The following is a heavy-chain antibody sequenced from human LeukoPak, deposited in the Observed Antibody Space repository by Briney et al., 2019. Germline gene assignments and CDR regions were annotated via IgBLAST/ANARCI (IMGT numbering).Heavy chain of an antibody. CDR1: GGTFSSYA. D-gene: IGHD3-22*01. J-gene: IGHJ6*02. CDR3: ARNPPYYYDSSGYYSSGYYYGMDV. Sequence: ASVKVSCKASGGTFSSYAISWVRRAPGQGLEWMGRIIPILGIANHAQKLQGRVTITADKSTSTAYMELSSLRSEDTAVYYCARNPPYYYDSSGYYSSGYYYGMDVWGQGTTVTVSS. V-gene: IGHV1-69*04. CDR2: IIPILGIA.